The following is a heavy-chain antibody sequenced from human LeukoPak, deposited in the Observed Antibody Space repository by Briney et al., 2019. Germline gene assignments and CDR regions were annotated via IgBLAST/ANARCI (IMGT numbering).Heavy chain of an antibody. CDR3: ARGGYSGSYYPFDY. J-gene: IGHJ4*02. V-gene: IGHV4-39*07. CDR1: GGSISSSVYY. Sequence: SETLSLTCTVSGGSISSSVYYWGWIRQPPGKGLEWIGSIYYSGNTFYNPSLKSRVTISVDTSKNQFSLKLSSVTAADTAVYYCARGGYSGSYYPFDYWGQGTLVTVSS. CDR2: IYYSGNT. D-gene: IGHD1-26*01.